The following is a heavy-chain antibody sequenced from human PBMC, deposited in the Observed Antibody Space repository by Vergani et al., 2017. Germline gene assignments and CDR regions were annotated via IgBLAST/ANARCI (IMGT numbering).Heavy chain of an antibody. J-gene: IGHJ3*02. V-gene: IGHV3-21*01. Sequence: VQVVESGGGLVKPGGSLRLSCAASGFTFSSYSMNWVRQAPGKGLEWVSSISSSSSYIYYADSVKGRFTISRDNAKNSLYLQMNSLRAEDTAVYYCASLGYGSGSSGAHDAFDIWGQGTMVTVSS. CDR2: ISSSSSYI. CDR1: GFTFSSYS. CDR3: ASLGYGSGSSGAHDAFDI. D-gene: IGHD3-10*01.